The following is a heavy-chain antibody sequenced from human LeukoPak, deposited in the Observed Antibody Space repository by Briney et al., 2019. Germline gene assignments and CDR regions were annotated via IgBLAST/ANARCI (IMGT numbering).Heavy chain of an antibody. Sequence: GGSLRLSCAASGFTFSSYGMHWVRQAPGKGLEWVAFIRYDGSNEYYADSVKGRFTISRDNSKNTLYLQMNSLRAEDTAVYYCAKPTRITIFGVAEYYFDYWGQGTLVTVSS. V-gene: IGHV3-30*02. CDR2: IRYDGSNE. CDR3: AKPTRITIFGVAEYYFDY. J-gene: IGHJ4*02. D-gene: IGHD3-3*01. CDR1: GFTFSSYG.